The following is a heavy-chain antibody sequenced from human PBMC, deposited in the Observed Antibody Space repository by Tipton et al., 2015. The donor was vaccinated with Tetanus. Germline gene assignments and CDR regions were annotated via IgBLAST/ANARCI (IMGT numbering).Heavy chain of an antibody. CDR3: AREGSGQDFDY. Sequence: SLRLSCAASGFTFRSHGMHWVRQAPGKGLEWVALIWYDGSNKNYADSVKGRFTISRDNSKNTLYLQMNSLSAEDTAVYYCAREGSGQDFDYWGRGTLVTVSS. D-gene: IGHD3-10*01. CDR2: IWYDGSNK. CDR1: GFTFRSHG. V-gene: IGHV3-33*01. J-gene: IGHJ4*02.